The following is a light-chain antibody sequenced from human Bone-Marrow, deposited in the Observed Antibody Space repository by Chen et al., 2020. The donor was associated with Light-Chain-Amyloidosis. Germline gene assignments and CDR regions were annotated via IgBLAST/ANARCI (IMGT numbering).Light chain of an antibody. CDR2: EDD. J-gene: IGLJ3*02. CDR1: SGSIATNY. CDR3: QSYQGSSQGV. V-gene: IGLV6-57*01. Sequence: NFMLPPPSSVSASPGKTVIISCTRSSGSIATNYVQWYQQRPGSSPTTVIYEDDQRPSGVPDRFSGSIDRSSNSASLTISGLKTEDEDDYYCQSYQGSSQGVFGGGTKLTVL.